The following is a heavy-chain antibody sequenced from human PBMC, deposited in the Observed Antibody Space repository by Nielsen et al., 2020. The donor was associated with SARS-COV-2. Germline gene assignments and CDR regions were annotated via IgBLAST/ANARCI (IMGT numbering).Heavy chain of an antibody. CDR1: GFTFDDYA. J-gene: IGHJ4*02. D-gene: IGHD1-26*01. V-gene: IGHV3-9*01. CDR2: ISWNSGSI. CDR3: AHSSWEQLFFDY. Sequence: GGSLRLSCAASGFTFDDYAMHWVRQAPGKGLEWVSGISWNSGSIGYADSVKGRFTISRDNAKNSLYLQMNSLRAEDTALYYCAHSSWEQLFFDYWGQGTPVTASS.